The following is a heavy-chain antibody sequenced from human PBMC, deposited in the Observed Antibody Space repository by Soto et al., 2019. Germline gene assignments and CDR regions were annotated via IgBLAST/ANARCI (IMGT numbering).Heavy chain of an antibody. CDR2: INAGNGNT. CDR1: GYTFTSYA. V-gene: IGHV1-3*01. J-gene: IGHJ2*01. CDR3: XXXXXXXXDLYFDL. Sequence: QVQLVQSGAEVKKPGASVKVSCKASGYTFTSYAMHWVRQAPGQRLEWMGWINAGNGNTKYSQKFQGRVTITRDTXXXXXXXXXXXXXXXXXXXXXXXXXXXXXXDLYFDLCGRGTLVTVSS.